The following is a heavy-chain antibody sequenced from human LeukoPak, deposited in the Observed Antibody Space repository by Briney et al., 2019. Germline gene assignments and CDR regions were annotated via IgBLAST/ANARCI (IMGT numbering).Heavy chain of an antibody. J-gene: IGHJ6*03. Sequence: GESLKISCKGSGYRFTSYWIGWVRQMPGKGLEWMGIIYPGDSDTRYSPSFQGQVTISADKSISTAYLQWSSLKASDTAMYYCARHSGGSNPYYYYYYMDVWGKATTVTVSS. CDR3: ARHSGGSNPYYYYYYMDV. CDR2: IYPGDSDT. CDR1: GYRFTSYW. V-gene: IGHV5-51*01. D-gene: IGHD2-15*01.